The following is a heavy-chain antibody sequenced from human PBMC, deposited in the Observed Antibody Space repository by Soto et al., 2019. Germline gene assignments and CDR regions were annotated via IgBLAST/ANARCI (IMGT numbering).Heavy chain of an antibody. Sequence: QVQLQESGPRLVKPSETLTLICSVSGGSVSGDKYLWGWIRQHPGKGLEWDVSIRYGGATSGPTFYNATLGGRLTIPLATSADQVSLTLTSVTATDTAVHYCARHDDHSRPPLGFHIWGQGTLVTVSS. J-gene: IGHJ3*02. CDR3: ARHDDHSRPPLGFHI. D-gene: IGHD6-13*01. CDR2: IRYGGATSGPT. V-gene: IGHV4-39*01. CDR1: GGSVSGDKYL.